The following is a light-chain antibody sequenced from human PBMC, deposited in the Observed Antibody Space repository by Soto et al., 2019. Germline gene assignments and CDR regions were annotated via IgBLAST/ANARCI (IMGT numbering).Light chain of an antibody. J-gene: IGKJ5*01. CDR2: GAS. CDR1: QGIRSY. CDR3: PQYDGLPT. Sequence: DIQLTQSPSFLYASVGDRVTITCRASQGIRSYLAWYQQRPGKAPELLIYGASTLRPGGASRFSGSGSGTEFTLTISSLQPEDVATYYCPQYDGLPTVGPGTRLENK. V-gene: IGKV1-9*01.